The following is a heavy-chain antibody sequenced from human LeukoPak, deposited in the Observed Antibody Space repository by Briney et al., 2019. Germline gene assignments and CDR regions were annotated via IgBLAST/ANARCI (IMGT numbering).Heavy chain of an antibody. CDR2: IRSKPNNYAT. CDR3: TRGVVDY. V-gene: IGHV3-73*01. CDR1: GFTFSGSA. D-gene: IGHD3-10*01. Sequence: GGSLRLSCAASGFTFSGSAMHWVRQASGKGLEWVGRIRSKPNNYATAYAESVKGRFTISRDDSRNTAYLQMNSLKTEDTAVYYCTRGVVDYWGQGTLVTVSS. J-gene: IGHJ4*02.